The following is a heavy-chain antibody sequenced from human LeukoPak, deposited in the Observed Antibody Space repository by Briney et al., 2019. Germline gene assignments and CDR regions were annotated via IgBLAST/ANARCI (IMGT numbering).Heavy chain of an antibody. Sequence: PSETLSLTCTVSGGSISSYYWSWIRQPAGKGLEWIGRIYYSGSTNYNPSLKSRVTISVDTSKNQFSLKLSSVTAADTAVPYCARQARRIVVVVAATGRFDPWGQGTLVTVSS. J-gene: IGHJ5*02. D-gene: IGHD2-15*01. CDR2: IYYSGST. CDR3: ARQARRIVVVVAATGRFDP. CDR1: GGSISSYY. V-gene: IGHV4-4*07.